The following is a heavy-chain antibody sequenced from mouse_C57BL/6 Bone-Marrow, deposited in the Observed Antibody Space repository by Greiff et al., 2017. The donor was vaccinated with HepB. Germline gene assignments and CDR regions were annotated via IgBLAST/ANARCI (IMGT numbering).Heavy chain of an antibody. CDR1: GYTFTSYW. D-gene: IGHD3-1*01. V-gene: IGHV1-64*01. CDR3: ARSGYDGLFAY. CDR2: IHPNSGST. Sequence: QVQLQQPGAELVKPGASVKLSCKASGYTFTSYWMHWVKQRPGQGLEWIGMIHPNSGSTNYNEKFKSKATLTVDKSSSTAYMQRSSLTSEDSAVYDCARSGYDGLFAYWGQGTLVTVSA. J-gene: IGHJ3*01.